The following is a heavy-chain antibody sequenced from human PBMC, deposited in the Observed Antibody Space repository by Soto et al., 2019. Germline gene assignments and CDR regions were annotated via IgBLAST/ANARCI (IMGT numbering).Heavy chain of an antibody. V-gene: IGHV1-2*02. CDR1: GYTFTGYY. CDR2: INPNSGGT. CDR3: ARDIVVAPAAIWLDP. J-gene: IGHJ5*02. D-gene: IGHD2-2*01. Sequence: ASVKVSCKASGYTFTGYYMHWVRQAPGQGLEWMGWINPNSGGTNYAQKFQGRVTMTRDTSISTAYMELSRLRSDDTAVYYCARDIVVAPAAIWLDPWGQGTLVTVYS.